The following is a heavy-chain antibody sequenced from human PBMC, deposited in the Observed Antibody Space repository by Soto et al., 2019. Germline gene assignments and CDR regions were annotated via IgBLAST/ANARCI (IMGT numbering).Heavy chain of an antibody. CDR3: ARSPEATVTAFDY. J-gene: IGHJ4*02. Sequence: QVQLQESGPGLVKPSQTLSLTCTVSGGSISSGGYYWSWIRQHPGKGLEWIGYIYYSGSTYYNPSPRRRVTISVDSSKIQFSLKLSSVSAADTAVYYCARSPEATVTAFDYWGQGTLVTVSS. D-gene: IGHD4-17*01. V-gene: IGHV4-31*03. CDR1: GGSISSGGYY. CDR2: IYYSGST.